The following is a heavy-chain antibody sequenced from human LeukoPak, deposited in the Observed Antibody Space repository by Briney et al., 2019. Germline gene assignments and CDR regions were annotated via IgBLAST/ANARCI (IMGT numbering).Heavy chain of an antibody. D-gene: IGHD2-2*02. CDR1: GYTLTELS. V-gene: IGHV1-24*01. J-gene: IGHJ5*02. CDR2: FDPEDGET. Sequence: GASVKVSCKVSGYTLTELSMHWVRQAPGRGLEWMGGFDPEDGETIYAQKFQGRVTMTEDTSTDTAYMELSSLRSEDTAVYYCATWGRVVPAAIRGPEGSDWFDPWGQGTLVTVSS. CDR3: ATWGRVVPAAIRGPEGSDWFDP.